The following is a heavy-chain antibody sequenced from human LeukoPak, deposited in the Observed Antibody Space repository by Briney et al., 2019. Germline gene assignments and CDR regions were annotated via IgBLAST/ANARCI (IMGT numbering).Heavy chain of an antibody. D-gene: IGHD2-15*01. CDR1: GGSFIGPF. V-gene: IGHV4-39*01. CDR2: IYYSGNT. J-gene: IGHJ5*02. Sequence: PSETLSLTCTVSGGSFIGPFWGWIRQPPGKGLEWIGSIYYSGNTYYNPSLKSRVTISVDTSKNQFSLRLSSVTAADTAFYYCARHGNIVVVVAARGFDPWGQGTLVTVSS. CDR3: ARHGNIVVVVAARGFDP.